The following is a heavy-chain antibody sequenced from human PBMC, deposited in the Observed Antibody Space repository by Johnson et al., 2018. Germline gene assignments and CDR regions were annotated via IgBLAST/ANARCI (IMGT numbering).Heavy chain of an antibody. CDR3: ARDPNDYGDYDYYYFYMDV. D-gene: IGHD4-17*01. CDR2: IKQDGGEK. J-gene: IGHJ6*03. V-gene: IGHV3-7*03. Sequence: VQLVQSEGGLVQPGGSLRLSCAVSGFTFSSYWMSWVRQAPGKGLEWVANIKQDGGEKYYVDSVKGRFTISRDNAKNSLYLQMNSLRAEDTAVYYCARDPNDYGDYDYYYFYMDVWGKGTTVTVSS. CDR1: GFTFSSYW.